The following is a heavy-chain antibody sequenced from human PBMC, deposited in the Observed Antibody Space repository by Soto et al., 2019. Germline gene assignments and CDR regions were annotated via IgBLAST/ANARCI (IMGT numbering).Heavy chain of an antibody. J-gene: IGHJ6*02. CDR2: IVVGSGNT. Sequence: QMQLVQSGPEVKKPGTSVKVSCKASGFTFTSSAMQWVRQARGQRLEWIGWIVVGSGNTNYAQKFQERVTITRDMSTRPAYKELSSLRSEDTAVYYCAADPTRQLRCFGQPTMDVWGQGTTVTVSS. CDR3: AADPTRQLRCFGQPTMDV. CDR1: GFTFTSSA. V-gene: IGHV1-58*02. D-gene: IGHD3-9*01.